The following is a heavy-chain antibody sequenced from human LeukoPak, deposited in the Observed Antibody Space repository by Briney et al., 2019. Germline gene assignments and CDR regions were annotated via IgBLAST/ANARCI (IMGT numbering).Heavy chain of an antibody. J-gene: IGHJ4*02. V-gene: IGHV3-30-3*01. Sequence: GGSLRLSCAASGFTFSSYAMHWVRQAPGKGLEWVAVISYDGSNKYYADSVKGRFTISRDNSKNTLYLQMNSLRAEDTAVYYCARGFVRGGYCSSTSCHGVFDYWGQGTLVTVSS. CDR2: ISYDGSNK. CDR1: GFTFSSYA. D-gene: IGHD2-2*01. CDR3: ARGFVRGGYCSSTSCHGVFDY.